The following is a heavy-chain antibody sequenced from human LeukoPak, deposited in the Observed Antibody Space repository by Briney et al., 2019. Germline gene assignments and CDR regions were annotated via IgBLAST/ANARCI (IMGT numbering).Heavy chain of an antibody. D-gene: IGHD2-2*01. Sequence: SETLSLTCTVSRGSIRRYYWRWIRQPAWKGLEWIGRIYSSGCTYYNPSLKSRVTMSVDTSKNQFSLKLSSVTAADTAVYYCARGQYHLLYWYFDLWGRGTLVSVSS. CDR2: IYSSGCT. V-gene: IGHV4-4*07. CDR1: RGSIRRYY. J-gene: IGHJ2*01. CDR3: ARGQYHLLYWYFDL.